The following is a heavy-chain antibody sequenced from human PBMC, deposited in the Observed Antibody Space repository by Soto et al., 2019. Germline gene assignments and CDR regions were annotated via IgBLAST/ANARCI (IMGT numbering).Heavy chain of an antibody. CDR3: ARARGGNSCYDFVVHS. Sequence: QVHLVESGGGVVRPGRSLRLSCAASGFIFSNYAMHWIRQAPGKGLEWVAVISCDGNHKNYANPVKGRLSVSRDNSKNTVFLQLESLRPEDTALYYCARARGGNSCYDFVVHSWGQGTLVTVSS. CDR1: GFIFSNYA. V-gene: IGHV3-30-3*01. D-gene: IGHD5-12*01. CDR2: ISCDGNHK. J-gene: IGHJ5*02.